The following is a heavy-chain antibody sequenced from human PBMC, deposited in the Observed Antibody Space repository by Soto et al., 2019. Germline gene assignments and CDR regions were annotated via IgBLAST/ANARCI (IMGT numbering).Heavy chain of an antibody. V-gene: IGHV3-48*02. D-gene: IGHD3-3*01. CDR1: GFTFSSYS. J-gene: IGHJ6*02. Sequence: VESGGGLVQPGGSLRLSCAASGFTFSSYSMNWVRQAPGKGLEWVSYISSSSSTIYYADSVKGRFTISRDNAKNSLYLQMNSLRDEDTAVYYCARDKYDFWSGYPNYYYYYGMDVWGQGTTVTVSS. CDR2: ISSSSSTI. CDR3: ARDKYDFWSGYPNYYYYYGMDV.